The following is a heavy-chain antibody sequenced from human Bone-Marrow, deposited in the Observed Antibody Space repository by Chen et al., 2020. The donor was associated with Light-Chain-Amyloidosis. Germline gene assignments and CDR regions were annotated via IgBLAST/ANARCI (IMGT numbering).Heavy chain of an antibody. CDR1: GDTLSGSH. V-gene: IGHV1-2*02. Sequence: QVQLVQSGAEVKKPGASVKVSCEASGDTLSGSHIHGARQAPGQGREWMGWINPNGDSTIYAQKFQGRVTMTRDTSISTVYMELSRLRSDDTAVYYCARGLHCSNTNCYLEFYYNAMDVWGQGTTVTVSS. CDR3: ARGLHCSNTNCYLEFYYNAMDV. J-gene: IGHJ6*02. CDR2: INPNGDST. D-gene: IGHD2-2*01.